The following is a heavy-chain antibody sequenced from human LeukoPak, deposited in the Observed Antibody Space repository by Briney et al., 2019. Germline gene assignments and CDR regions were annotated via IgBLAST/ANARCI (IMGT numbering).Heavy chain of an antibody. V-gene: IGHV5-51*01. Sequence: GESLKISCKGSGYSFTTYWVGWVRQMPGKGLEWMGIIYPGDSDTRYSPSFQGQVAISADKSISTAYLQWGSLKASDTAMYYCARLKWSFGESDDAFDIWGQGTLVTVSS. CDR2: IYPGDSDT. CDR1: GYSFTTYW. CDR3: ARLKWSFGESDDAFDI. J-gene: IGHJ3*02. D-gene: IGHD3-10*01.